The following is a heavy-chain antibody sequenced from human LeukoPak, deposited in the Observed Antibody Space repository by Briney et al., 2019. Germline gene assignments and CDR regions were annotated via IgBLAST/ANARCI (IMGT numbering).Heavy chain of an antibody. CDR3: ARALSGYDLVFDY. V-gene: IGHV1-69*05. J-gene: IGHJ4*02. CDR1: GGTFSSYA. Sequence: SVKVSCKASGGTFSSYAISWVRQAPGQGLEWMGGIIPIFGTANYAQKFQGRVTITTDESTSTAYMELSSLRSEDTAVYYCARALSGYDLVFDYWGQGTLVTVSS. CDR2: IIPIFGTA. D-gene: IGHD5-12*01.